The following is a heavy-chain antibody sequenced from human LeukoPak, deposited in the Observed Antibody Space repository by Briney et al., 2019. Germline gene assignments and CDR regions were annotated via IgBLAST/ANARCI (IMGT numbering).Heavy chain of an antibody. J-gene: IGHJ5*02. CDR2: ISGYTGDT. CDR1: GYTLSSFG. CDR3: ARDSYCSRTSCHNWFDP. D-gene: IGHD2-2*01. Sequence: ASVKVSCKASGYTLSSFGITWVRQAPGQGLEWMGWISGYTGDTDYAQHLQDRLTMTTDTSTNTAYMELRSLRSDDTAVYYCARDSYCSRTSCHNWFDPWGQGTLVTVSS. V-gene: IGHV1-18*01.